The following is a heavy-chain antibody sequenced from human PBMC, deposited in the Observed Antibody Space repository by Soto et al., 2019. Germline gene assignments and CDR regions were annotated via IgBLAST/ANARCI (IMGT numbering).Heavy chain of an antibody. V-gene: IGHV4-28*01. CDR3: ARRETQGHSDY. J-gene: IGHJ4*02. CDR1: GYSISSSNW. D-gene: IGHD1-26*01. Sequence: QVQLQESGPGLVKPSDTLSLTCAVSGYSISSSNWWGWIRQPPGKGLEWIGYIYYSETTYYNPSLNIRVTMSADTAKNQFSLTLTSVTAVDTAVYYCARRETQGHSDYWGPGTLVTVSA. CDR2: IYYSETT.